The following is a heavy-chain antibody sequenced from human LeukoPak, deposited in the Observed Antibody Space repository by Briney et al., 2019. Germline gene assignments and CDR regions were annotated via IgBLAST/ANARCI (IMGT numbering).Heavy chain of an antibody. D-gene: IGHD1-1*01. CDR2: INHSGST. Sequence: PSETLSLTCAVYGGSFSGYYWSWIRQPPGKGLEWIGEINHSGSTNYNPSLKSRVTISVDTSKNQFSLKLSSVTAADTAVYYCASNPTTGTTSNGGDYYFDYWGQGTLVTVSS. CDR3: ASNPTTGTTSNGGDYYFDY. CDR1: GGSFSGYY. V-gene: IGHV4-34*01. J-gene: IGHJ4*02.